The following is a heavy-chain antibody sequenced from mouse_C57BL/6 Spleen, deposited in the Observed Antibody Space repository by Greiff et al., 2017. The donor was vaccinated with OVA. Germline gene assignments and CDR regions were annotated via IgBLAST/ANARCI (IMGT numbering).Heavy chain of an antibody. CDR3: TRDQDYYPNAMDY. CDR1: GFTFSSYA. V-gene: IGHV5-9-1*02. D-gene: IGHD1-1*01. Sequence: EVKVVESGEGLVKPGGSLKLSCAASGFTFSSYAMSWVRQTPEKRLEWVAYISSGGDYIYYADTVKGRFTISRDNARNTLYLQMSSLKSEDTAMYYCTRDQDYYPNAMDYWGQGTSVTVSS. CDR2: ISSGGDYI. J-gene: IGHJ4*01.